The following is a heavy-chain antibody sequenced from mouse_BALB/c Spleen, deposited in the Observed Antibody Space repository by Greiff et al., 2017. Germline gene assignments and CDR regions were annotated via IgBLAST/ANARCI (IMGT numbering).Heavy chain of an antibody. CDR2: IYPGDGDT. V-gene: IGHV1-87*01. D-gene: IGHD1-1*01. J-gene: IGHJ2*01. CDR1: GYTFTSYW. CDR3: ARSQYYYGSSLYFDY. Sequence: VQLQQSGAELARPGASVKLSCKASGYTFTSYWMQWVKQRPGQGLEWIGAIYPGDGDTRYTQKFKGKATLTADKSSSTAYMQLSSLASEDSAVYYCARSQYYYGSSLYFDYWGQGTTLTVSS.